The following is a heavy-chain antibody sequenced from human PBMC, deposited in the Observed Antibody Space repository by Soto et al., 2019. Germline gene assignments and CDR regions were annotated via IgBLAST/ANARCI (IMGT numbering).Heavy chain of an antibody. CDR3: ARAPPRSVQADY. V-gene: IGHV3-21*01. CDR1: GFSFSSTS. Sequence: GGSLRLSCAASGFSFSSTSMNWVRPAPGKGLEWVSSISNNNAYTYYADSVKGRFTISRDNTKNSLYLQMNSLRAEDTAVYYCARAPPRSVQADYWGQGTLVTVSS. CDR2: ISNNNAYT. J-gene: IGHJ4*02.